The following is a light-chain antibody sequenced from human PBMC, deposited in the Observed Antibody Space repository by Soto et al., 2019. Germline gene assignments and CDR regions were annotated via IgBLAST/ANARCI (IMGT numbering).Light chain of an antibody. CDR3: QQYDSSPRT. Sequence: EIVLTQSPCTRSLAPWERAALSCRASQSVSNNYLAWYQQKPGQAPRLLIYGASSRATGIPDRFSGSGSGTDFTLTISRLEPEDFAVYYCQQYDSSPRTFGQGTKVDIK. CDR2: GAS. V-gene: IGKV3-20*01. CDR1: QSVSNNY. J-gene: IGKJ1*01.